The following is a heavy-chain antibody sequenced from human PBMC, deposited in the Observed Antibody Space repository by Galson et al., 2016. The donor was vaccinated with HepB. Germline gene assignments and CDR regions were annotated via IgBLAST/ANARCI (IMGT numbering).Heavy chain of an antibody. CDR2: LHGDGTT. D-gene: IGHD1-1*01. J-gene: IGHJ3*01. V-gene: IGHV3-23*01. Sequence: SLRLSCAGSGLTFSKSNLGWLRQAPGQGLEWVSDLHGDGTTYYTDSVQGRFAISRDDSKNTRYLQMNTLRAEDTGIYYCAGAWKWGQGTMVTVSS. CDR3: AGAWK. CDR1: GLTFSKSN.